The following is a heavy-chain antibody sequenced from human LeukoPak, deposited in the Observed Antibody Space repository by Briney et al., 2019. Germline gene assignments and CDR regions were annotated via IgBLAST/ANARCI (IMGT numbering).Heavy chain of an antibody. J-gene: IGHJ6*03. CDR2: IYYSGST. CDR3: ARASILGPNPHKFTYSSRYYYYYYMDV. D-gene: IGHD6-13*01. Sequence: SETLSLTCTVSGGSISSYYWSWIRQPPGKGLEWIGYIYYSGSTNYNPSLKSRVTMLVDTSKNQFSLKLSSVTAADTAVYYCARASILGPNPHKFTYSSRYYYYYYMDVWGKGTTVTVSS. V-gene: IGHV4-59*12. CDR1: GGSISSYY.